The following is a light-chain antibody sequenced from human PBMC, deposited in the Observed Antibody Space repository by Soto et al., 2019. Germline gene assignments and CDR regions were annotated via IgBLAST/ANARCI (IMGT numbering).Light chain of an antibody. Sequence: EIVLTQSPATLSLSPGERATLSCRSRQSVSSHLAWYQQKPGQAPRLLIYDASNRATGIPARFSGSGSGTDFSLTISSLEPEDFAVYYCQQRSNLPLTFGGGTKVEIK. CDR1: QSVSSH. CDR3: QQRSNLPLT. J-gene: IGKJ4*01. V-gene: IGKV3-11*01. CDR2: DAS.